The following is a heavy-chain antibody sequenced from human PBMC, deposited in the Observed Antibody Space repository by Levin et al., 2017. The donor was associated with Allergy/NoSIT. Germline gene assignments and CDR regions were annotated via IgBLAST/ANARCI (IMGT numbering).Heavy chain of an antibody. CDR3: ARAIAAAAIRVDAFDI. CDR1: GGTFSSYA. J-gene: IGHJ3*02. CDR2: IIPIFGTA. Sequence: GASVKVSCKASGGTFSSYAISWVRQAPGQGLEWMGGIIPIFGTANYAQKFQGRVTITADKSTSTAYMELSSLRSEDTAVYYCARAIAAAAIRVDAFDIWGQGTMVTVSS. V-gene: IGHV1-69*06. D-gene: IGHD6-13*01.